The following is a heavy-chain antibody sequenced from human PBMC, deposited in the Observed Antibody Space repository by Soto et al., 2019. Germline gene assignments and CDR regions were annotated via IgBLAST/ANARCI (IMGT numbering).Heavy chain of an antibody. CDR2: LDPSSTYI. V-gene: IGHV3-21*02. CDR3: VRGSYGDYDS. J-gene: IGHJ5*01. Sequence: EVQLVESGGGLVKPGGSLRLSCAASGFTFSAYTMNWVRQAPGKGLEWVSSLDPSSTYIYYADSVKGRFTLSRDSAKNSLFLRLNSLRADDTALYYCVRGSYGDYDSWGQGTLVTVSS. D-gene: IGHD4-17*01. CDR1: GFTFSAYT.